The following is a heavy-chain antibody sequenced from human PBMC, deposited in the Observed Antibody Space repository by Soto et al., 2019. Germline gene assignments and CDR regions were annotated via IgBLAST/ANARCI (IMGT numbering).Heavy chain of an antibody. CDR2: IKEDASEE. J-gene: IGHJ4*02. CDR1: GFTFSTYW. V-gene: IGHV3-7*01. D-gene: IGHD4-4*01. CDR3: EPPISSPFSNIDS. Sequence: EVQLVQSGGDLVQPGGSLRLSCVASGFTFSTYWMTWVRQAPGMGLEWVAGIKEDASEEVYVDSVKGRFSISRDNAQNSLYLQLNSQRAEDTAGYYCEPPISSPFSNIDSWGQGSLVTVSS.